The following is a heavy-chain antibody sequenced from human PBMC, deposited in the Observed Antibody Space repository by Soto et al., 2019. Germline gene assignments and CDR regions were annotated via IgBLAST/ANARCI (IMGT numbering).Heavy chain of an antibody. CDR3: ARNGDSSDYRGWFDP. CDR2: IYSGGTT. V-gene: IGHV3-66*01. D-gene: IGHD3-22*01. Sequence: ELQLVESGGGLVQPGGSLRLSCAASGFTVSSNYMSWVRQAPGKGLEWVSVIYSGGTTYYADSVKGRFTISRDNTKNTLYLQMNSLRAEDTAVYYCARNGDSSDYRGWFDPWGQGTLVTVS. CDR1: GFTVSSNY. J-gene: IGHJ5*02.